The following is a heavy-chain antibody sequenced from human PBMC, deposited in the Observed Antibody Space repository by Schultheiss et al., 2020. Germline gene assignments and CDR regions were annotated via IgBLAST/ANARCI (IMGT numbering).Heavy chain of an antibody. Sequence: GGSLRLSCAASGFTFSSYSMNWVRQAPGKGLEWVAVISYDGSNKYYADSVKGRFTISRDNSKNTLYLQMNSLRAEDTAVYYCARDGYYDFWSGYSRDNWFDPWGKGTLVTVSS. CDR2: ISYDGSNK. CDR1: GFTFSSYS. V-gene: IGHV3-30*03. J-gene: IGHJ5*02. CDR3: ARDGYYDFWSGYSRDNWFDP. D-gene: IGHD3-3*01.